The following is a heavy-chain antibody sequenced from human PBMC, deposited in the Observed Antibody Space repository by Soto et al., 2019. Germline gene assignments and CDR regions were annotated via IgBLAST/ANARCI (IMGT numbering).Heavy chain of an antibody. CDR2: IYHSGST. D-gene: IGHD5-12*01. J-gene: IGHJ3*02. V-gene: IGHV4-30-2*01. Sequence: LSLTCAVSGGSISSGGYSWSWIRQPPGKGLEWIGYIYHSGSTYYNPSLKSRGTISVDRSKNQFSLKLNSVTAADTAVDYCARGGEMATIGGGVAFDIWGQGTMVTVSS. CDR3: ARGGEMATIGGGVAFDI. CDR1: GGSISSGGYS.